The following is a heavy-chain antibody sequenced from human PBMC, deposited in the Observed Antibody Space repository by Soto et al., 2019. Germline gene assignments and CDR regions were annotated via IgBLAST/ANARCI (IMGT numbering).Heavy chain of an antibody. Sequence: ASVKVSCKASGYTFTSYGISWVRQAPGQGLEWMGWISAYNGNTNYAQKLQGRVTMTTDTSTSTAYMELRSLRSDDTAVYYCARDLGPYYDFFFVRPVYNNWFDFWGQGTLVTVSS. J-gene: IGHJ5*01. CDR1: GYTFTSYG. D-gene: IGHD3-3*01. CDR2: ISAYNGNT. CDR3: ARDLGPYYDFFFVRPVYNNWFDF. V-gene: IGHV1-18*01.